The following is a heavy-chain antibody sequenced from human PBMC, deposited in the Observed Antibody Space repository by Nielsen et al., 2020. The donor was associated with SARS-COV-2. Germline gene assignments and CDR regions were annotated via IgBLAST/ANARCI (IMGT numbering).Heavy chain of an antibody. Sequence: GGSLRLSCAASGFTFSNAWMSWVRQAPGKGLEWVGRIKSKTDGGTTDYAAPVKGRFTISRDDSKNTLYLQMNSLKTEDTAVYYCTTERLYYDFWSGYFVPGYWGQGTLVTVSS. D-gene: IGHD3-3*01. CDR1: GFTFSNAW. CDR3: TTERLYYDFWSGYFVPGY. CDR2: IKSKTDGGTT. J-gene: IGHJ4*02. V-gene: IGHV3-15*01.